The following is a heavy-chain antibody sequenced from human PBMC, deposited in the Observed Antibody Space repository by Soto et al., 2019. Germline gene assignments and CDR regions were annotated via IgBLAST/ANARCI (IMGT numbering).Heavy chain of an antibody. Sequence: QVQLQESGPGLVKPSETLSLTCTVSGGSVSSGSYYWRWIRQPPGKGLEWIGYIYYSWSTNYKPALKSRVTISVDTSKNQFSLKLSSVTAADTAVYYCAIYRYSSTFGYWGQGTLVTVSS. CDR1: GGSVSSGSYY. CDR3: AIYRYSSTFGY. D-gene: IGHD6-13*01. J-gene: IGHJ4*02. V-gene: IGHV4-61*01. CDR2: IYYSWST.